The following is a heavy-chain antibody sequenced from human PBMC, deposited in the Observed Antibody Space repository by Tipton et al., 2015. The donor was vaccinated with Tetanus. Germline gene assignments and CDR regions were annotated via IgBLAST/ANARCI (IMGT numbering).Heavy chain of an antibody. D-gene: IGHD5-12*01. CDR3: ARYSIVATSNNWFDP. CDR1: GGSISNTGDY. CDR2: IYHSGST. Sequence: TLSLTCTVSGGSISNTGDYWGWIRQHPGKGLEWIAYIYHSGSTYYNPSLRSRLSISVDTSKNQFSLKLSSVTAADTAVYYCARYSIVATSNNWFDPWGQGTLVTVSS. J-gene: IGHJ5*02. V-gene: IGHV4-31*03.